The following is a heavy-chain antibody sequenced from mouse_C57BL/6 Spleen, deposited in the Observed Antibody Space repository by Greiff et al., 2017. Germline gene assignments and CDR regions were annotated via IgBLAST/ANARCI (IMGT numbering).Heavy chain of an antibody. CDR3: AGTAQATSGFAY. Sequence: VQLQQSGAELMKPGASVKLSCKATGYTFTGYWIGWVKQRPGHGLAWIGEIFPGSGSTKYNETFKGKATITADTSSNTDYMQRSSLTTEDSAIYYCAGTAQATSGFAYWGQGTLVTVSA. CDR1: GYTFTGYW. D-gene: IGHD3-2*02. CDR2: IFPGSGST. J-gene: IGHJ3*01. V-gene: IGHV1-9*01.